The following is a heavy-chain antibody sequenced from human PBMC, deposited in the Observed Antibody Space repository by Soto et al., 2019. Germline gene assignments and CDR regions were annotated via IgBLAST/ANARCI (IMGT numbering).Heavy chain of an antibody. Sequence: SETLSLTCTVSGGSISSSSYYWGWIRQPPGKGLEWIGSIYYSGSTYYNPSLKSRVTISVDTSKNQFSLKLSSVTAADTAVYYCARRDPHPGISMVRGVIWLYWGQGTLVTVSS. CDR2: IYYSGST. CDR1: GGSISSSSYY. V-gene: IGHV4-39*01. D-gene: IGHD3-10*01. J-gene: IGHJ4*02. CDR3: ARRDPHPGISMVRGVIWLY.